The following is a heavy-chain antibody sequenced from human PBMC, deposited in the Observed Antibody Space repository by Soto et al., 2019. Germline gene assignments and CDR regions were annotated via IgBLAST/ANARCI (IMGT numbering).Heavy chain of an antibody. V-gene: IGHV3-23*01. Sequence: VGSLRLSCASSVFPFSTYAMSCVRQSPGKGLEWISAISGGDFVTWYADSVKGRFTISRDNFKNSLYLQMNSLRGDDTALYYCARDRSYKRDTFHIRGPGT. J-gene: IGHJ3*02. D-gene: IGHD1-1*01. CDR2: ISGGDFVT. CDR1: VFPFSTYA. CDR3: ARDRSYKRDTFHI.